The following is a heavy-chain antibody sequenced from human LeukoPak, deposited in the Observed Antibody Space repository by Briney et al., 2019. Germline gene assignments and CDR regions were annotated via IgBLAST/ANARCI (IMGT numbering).Heavy chain of an antibody. D-gene: IGHD4-23*01. J-gene: IGHJ4*02. V-gene: IGHV4-4*07. CDR1: GASINNYF. CDR2: IYSGGST. CDR3: ARNSGDY. Sequence: SETLSLTCIVSGASINNYFWTWIRQPAGKGLEWIGRIYSGGSTIYNPSLNSRVTMSLDTSKNQFSLKLISVTAADTAVYYCARNSGDYWGQGTLVTVPS.